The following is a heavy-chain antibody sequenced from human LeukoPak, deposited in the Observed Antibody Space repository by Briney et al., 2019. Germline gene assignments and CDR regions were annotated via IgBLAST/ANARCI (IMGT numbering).Heavy chain of an antibody. CDR2: ISWDGGST. V-gene: IGHV3-43D*03. Sequence: GGSLRLSCAASGFTFDDYAMHWVRQAPGKGLEWVPLISWDGGSTYYADSVKGRFTISRDNSKNSLYLQMNSLRAEDTALYYCAKEGLGELSFFDYWGQGTLVTVSS. D-gene: IGHD3-16*02. J-gene: IGHJ4*02. CDR3: AKEGLGELSFFDY. CDR1: GFTFDDYA.